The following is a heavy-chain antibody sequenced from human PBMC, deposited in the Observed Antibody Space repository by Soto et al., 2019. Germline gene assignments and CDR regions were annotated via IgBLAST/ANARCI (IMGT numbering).Heavy chain of an antibody. J-gene: IGHJ6*02. CDR2: IIPMFGSA. V-gene: IGHV1-69*01. Sequence: QMQLVQSGAEVRKPGSSVKVSCKASGGSFSSFAFSWVRQAPGQGLEWMGGIIPMFGSANYAQEFLGRVTFTADDSTSTAYMEISGLTFEDTAFYYCAVSLYGVVLHYYYRMDVWGPGTSVTVSS. CDR1: GGSFSSFA. CDR3: AVSLYGVVLHYYYRMDV. D-gene: IGHD3-3*01.